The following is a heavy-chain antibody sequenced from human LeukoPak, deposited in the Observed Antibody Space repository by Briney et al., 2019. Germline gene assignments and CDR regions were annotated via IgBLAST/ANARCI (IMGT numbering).Heavy chain of an antibody. CDR2: IRQDGSEK. D-gene: IGHD3-16*01. Sequence: GGSVRLSCATSGFMFRAYWMSWVRQPPGKGLEWVANIRQDGSEKYYVDSVKGRFTISIDDAKNTLYLQMNNLRADDTAVYYCARDGGTDTHDWYFDLWGRGTQVTVSS. V-gene: IGHV3-7*01. CDR1: GFMFRAYW. J-gene: IGHJ2*01. CDR3: ARDGGTDTHDWYFDL.